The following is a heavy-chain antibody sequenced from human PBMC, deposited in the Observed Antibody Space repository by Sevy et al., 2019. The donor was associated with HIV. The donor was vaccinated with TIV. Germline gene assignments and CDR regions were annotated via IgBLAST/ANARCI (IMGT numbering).Heavy chain of an antibody. CDR1: GFTFSRYC. CDR3: ARRGSSYYYGIDV. Sequence: GGSLRLSCAASGFTFSRYCMSWVRQAPGKGLEWVANIKEDGSEKYYVDSVKGRLTIGRDNAKNSLYLQMNSLGVEDTAVYYCARRGSSYYYGIDVWGQGTTVTVSS. J-gene: IGHJ6*02. V-gene: IGHV3-7*01. CDR2: IKEDGSEK. D-gene: IGHD3-16*01.